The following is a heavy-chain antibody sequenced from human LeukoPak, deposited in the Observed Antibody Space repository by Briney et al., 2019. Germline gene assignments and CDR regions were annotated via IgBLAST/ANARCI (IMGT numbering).Heavy chain of an antibody. Sequence: PSETLSLTCTVSGGSISSSSYYWGWIRQPPGKGLEWIGEIYHSGSTNYNPSLKSRVTISVDKSKNQFSLKLSSVTAADTAVYYCARRYCSGGSCYFAYWGQGTLVTVSS. D-gene: IGHD2-15*01. J-gene: IGHJ4*02. CDR2: IYHSGST. CDR3: ARRYCSGGSCYFAY. V-gene: IGHV4-39*07. CDR1: GGSISSSSYY.